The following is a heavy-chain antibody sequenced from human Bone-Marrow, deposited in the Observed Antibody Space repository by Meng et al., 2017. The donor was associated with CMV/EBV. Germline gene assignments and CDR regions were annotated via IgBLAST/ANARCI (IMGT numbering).Heavy chain of an antibody. CDR3: ARGGAIVAVPAAIDY. Sequence: ASVKVSCKASGYTFTGYYMHWVRQAPGQGLEWMGWINPNSGGTNYAQKFQGRVTMTRDTSISTAYMELSRLRSDDTAVYYCARGGAIVAVPAAIDYWGQGTLVTVSS. CDR1: GYTFTGYY. D-gene: IGHD2-2*01. J-gene: IGHJ4*02. V-gene: IGHV1-2*02. CDR2: INPNSGGT.